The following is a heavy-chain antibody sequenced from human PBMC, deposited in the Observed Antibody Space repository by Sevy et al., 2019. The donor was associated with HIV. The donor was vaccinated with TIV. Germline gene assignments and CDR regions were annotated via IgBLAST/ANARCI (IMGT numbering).Heavy chain of an antibody. V-gene: IGHV3-23*01. CDR1: GIAFSTYA. CDR2: ISASGYST. Sequence: GGSLRLSCAASGIAFSTYAMFWVRQAPGKGLEWVSSISASGYSTYYADSVKGRFTLSRDNSRNTLDLQMNSLRADDTAVYYCAKDFSDVYYHDSSATVDYWGQGTLVTVSS. CDR3: AKDFSDVYYHDSSATVDY. D-gene: IGHD3-22*01. J-gene: IGHJ4*02.